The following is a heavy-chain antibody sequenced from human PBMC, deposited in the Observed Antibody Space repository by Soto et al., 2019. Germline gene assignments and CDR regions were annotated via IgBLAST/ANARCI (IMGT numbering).Heavy chain of an antibody. V-gene: IGHV3-23*01. Sequence: GGSLRLSVPPSGFTFRANPLSWVRQAPGKGLEWVSAISGSGGSTYYADSVKGRFTISRDNSKNTLYLQMNSLRAEDTAVYYCATQIAGFDPWGQGTLVTVSS. J-gene: IGHJ5*02. CDR2: ISGSGGST. CDR1: GFTFRANP. CDR3: ATQIAGFDP.